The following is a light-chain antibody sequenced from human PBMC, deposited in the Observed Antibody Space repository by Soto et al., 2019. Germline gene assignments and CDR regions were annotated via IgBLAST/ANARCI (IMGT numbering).Light chain of an antibody. V-gene: IGKV1-5*03. Sequence: DIQMTQSPSTLSASVGDRVTITCRASQSISVWLAWYQQKAGKAPNLLIYKASRLESGVPSRFSGSGSETEFTLTISGLQPGDSATYYCQQYNSHPWTFGQGTKVDIK. CDR1: QSISVW. CDR2: KAS. CDR3: QQYNSHPWT. J-gene: IGKJ1*01.